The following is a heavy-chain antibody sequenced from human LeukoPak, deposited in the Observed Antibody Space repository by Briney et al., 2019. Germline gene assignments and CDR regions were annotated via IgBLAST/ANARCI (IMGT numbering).Heavy chain of an antibody. Sequence: ASVKVSCKASGYTFTGYYMHWVRQAPGQGLEWMGWINPNSGGTNYAQKFQGRVTMTRDTSISTAYMELSRLRSNDTAVYYCARVSARTGITMVQGAIDYWGQGTLVTVSS. V-gene: IGHV1-2*02. CDR3: ARVSARTGITMVQGAIDY. J-gene: IGHJ4*02. D-gene: IGHD3-10*01. CDR2: INPNSGGT. CDR1: GYTFTGYY.